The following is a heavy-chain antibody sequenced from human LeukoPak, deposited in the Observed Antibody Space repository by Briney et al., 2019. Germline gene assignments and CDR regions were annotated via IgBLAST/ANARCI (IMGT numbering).Heavy chain of an antibody. CDR2: INHSGST. CDR1: GGSFSGYY. V-gene: IGHV4-34*01. J-gene: IGHJ4*02. D-gene: IGHD3-22*01. Sequence: KSSETLSLTCAVYGGSFSGYYWSWIRQPPGKGLEWIGEINHSGSTNYNPSLKSRVTISVDTSKSQFSLKLSSVTAADTAVYYCARGTTYNQYYYDSSGYYSFDYWGQGTLVTVSS. CDR3: ARGTTYNQYYYDSSGYYSFDY.